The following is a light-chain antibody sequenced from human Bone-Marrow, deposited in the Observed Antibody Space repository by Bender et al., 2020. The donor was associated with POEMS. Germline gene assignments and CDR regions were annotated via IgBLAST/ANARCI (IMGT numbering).Light chain of an antibody. CDR3: CSYAGPTTPVV. J-gene: IGLJ2*01. Sequence: QSALTQPRSVSGSPGQSVTISCTGTSSDVGGYNFVSWYQHHPGKAPQLMIYEVSKRPSGVSHRFSGSKSGNTASLTISGLQAEDEADYYCCSYAGPTTPVVIGGGTKLTVL. CDR1: SSDVGGYNF. V-gene: IGLV2-23*02. CDR2: EVS.